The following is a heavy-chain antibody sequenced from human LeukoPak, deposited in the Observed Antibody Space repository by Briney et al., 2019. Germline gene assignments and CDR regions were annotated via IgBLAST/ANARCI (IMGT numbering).Heavy chain of an antibody. CDR3: ARHPFGAPFDS. J-gene: IGHJ4*02. CDR1: GGSMNNYY. V-gene: IGHV4-59*08. D-gene: IGHD3-10*01. Sequence: PSETLSLTCTVSGGSMNNYYWSWFRRPPGKGLEWIAYVYQTGDTRYNPSLKSRVSISLDTSKNQFSLQLRSVTATDTAVYYCARHPFGAPFDSWGQGILVTVSS. CDR2: VYQTGDT.